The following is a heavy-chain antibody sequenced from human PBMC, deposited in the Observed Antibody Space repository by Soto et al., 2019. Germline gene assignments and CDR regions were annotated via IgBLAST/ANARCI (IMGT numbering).Heavy chain of an antibody. CDR3: ARDVYPEGRLLFPNWFDP. CDR2: ISAYNGNT. D-gene: IGHD2-21*01. V-gene: IGHV1-18*01. CDR1: GYTFTSYG. Sequence: QVQLVQSGAEVKKPGASVKVSCKASGYTFTSYGISWVRQAPGQGLEWMGWISAYNGNTNYAQKLQGRVTMTTDTSTSTAYMELRSLRSDDTAVYYCARDVYPEGRLLFPNWFDPWGQGTLVTVSS. J-gene: IGHJ5*02.